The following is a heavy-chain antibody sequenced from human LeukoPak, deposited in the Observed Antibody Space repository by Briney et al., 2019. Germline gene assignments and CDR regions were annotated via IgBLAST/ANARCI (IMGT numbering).Heavy chain of an antibody. V-gene: IGHV3-11*01. Sequence: GGSLRLSCAASGFTFSDYYMSWIRQAPGKGLEGGLDISSSGSTTYYTDSVKGRFTIPRDNANNSLDLQKNRLSAEVTAVYYCARDGQCITSFGVVQEYGMDVWGQGTTVTVSS. CDR1: GFTFSDYY. CDR3: ARDGQCITSFGVVQEYGMDV. CDR2: ISSSGSTT. J-gene: IGHJ6*02. D-gene: IGHD3-3*01.